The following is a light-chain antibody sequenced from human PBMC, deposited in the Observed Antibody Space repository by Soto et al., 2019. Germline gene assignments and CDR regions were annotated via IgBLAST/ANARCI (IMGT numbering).Light chain of an antibody. Sequence: EIVMTQSPATLSVSPWERATLSCMASQSVSSNSAWYQQKPGQAPRLLIYGASTRATGIPARFSGSGSGTEFTLTISSLQSEDFAVYYCQQYNNWPPVTFGQGTKVDIK. CDR1: QSVSSN. CDR2: GAS. CDR3: QQYNNWPPVT. J-gene: IGKJ1*01. V-gene: IGKV3-15*01.